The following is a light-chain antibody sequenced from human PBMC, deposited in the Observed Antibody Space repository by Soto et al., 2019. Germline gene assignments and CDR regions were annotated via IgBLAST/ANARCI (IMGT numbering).Light chain of an antibody. J-gene: IGKJ5*01. V-gene: IGKV3-11*01. CDR1: QSFRGL. Sequence: ETVMTQSPATLSVSPWERATLSCRASQSFRGLLAWYQQKPGQAPRLLIYDAYNRATGIPPRFSGSGSGTDFTLTISSLEPEDSAVYYCQQRHMWPITFGQGTRLEIK. CDR2: DAY. CDR3: QQRHMWPIT.